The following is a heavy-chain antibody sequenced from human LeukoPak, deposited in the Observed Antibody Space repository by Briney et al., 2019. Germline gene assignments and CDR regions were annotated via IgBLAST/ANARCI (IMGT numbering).Heavy chain of an antibody. Sequence: GRSLRLSCAASGFTFSSYAMSWVRQAPGKGLEWVSAISGSGGSTYYADSVKGRFTISRDNSKNTLYLQMNSLRAEDTAVYYCAKDRVTGTSGCSDDWGQGTLVTVSS. D-gene: IGHD1-20*01. J-gene: IGHJ4*02. CDR2: ISGSGGST. CDR1: GFTFSSYA. V-gene: IGHV3-23*01. CDR3: AKDRVTGTSGCSDD.